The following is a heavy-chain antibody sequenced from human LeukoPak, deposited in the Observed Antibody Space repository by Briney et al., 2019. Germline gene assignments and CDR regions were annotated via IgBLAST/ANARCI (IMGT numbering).Heavy chain of an antibody. CDR3: ARGVPAAIFRYNWFDP. J-gene: IGHJ5*02. D-gene: IGHD2-2*01. CDR2: INHGGST. V-gene: IGHV4-34*01. CDR1: GGSFSGYY. Sequence: PSETLSLTCAVYGGSFSGYYWSWIRQPPGKGLEWIGEINHGGSTNYNPSLKSRVTISVDASKNQFSLKLSSVTAADTAVYYCARGVPAAIFRYNWFDPWGQGTLVTVSS.